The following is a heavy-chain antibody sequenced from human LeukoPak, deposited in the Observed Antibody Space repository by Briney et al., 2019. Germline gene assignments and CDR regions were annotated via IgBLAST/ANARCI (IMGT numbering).Heavy chain of an antibody. J-gene: IGHJ4*02. CDR3: ARDPSYGYLGY. D-gene: IGHD5-18*01. Sequence: GASVKVSCKASGYTFTSYYMHWVRQAPGQGLEWMGIINPSGGSTSYAQKFQGRVTMTRDMSTNTVYMELSSLRSEDTAVYYCARDPSYGYLGYWGRGTLVTVSS. V-gene: IGHV1-46*01. CDR2: INPSGGST. CDR1: GYTFTSYY.